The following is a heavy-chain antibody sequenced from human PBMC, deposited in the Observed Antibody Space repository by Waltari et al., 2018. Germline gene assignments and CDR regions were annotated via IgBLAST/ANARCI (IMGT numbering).Heavy chain of an antibody. CDR3: ARGRGSSGWLRYFDL. CDR2: INHSGST. CDR1: GGSFSGYY. D-gene: IGHD6-19*01. Sequence: QVQLQPWGAGLLKPSEPLSLTCAVYGGSFSGYYWSWLRQPPGKGLEWIGEINHSGSTNYNPSLKSRVTISVDTSKNQFSLKLSSVTAADTAVYYCARGRGSSGWLRYFDLWGRGTLVTVSS. V-gene: IGHV4-34*01. J-gene: IGHJ2*01.